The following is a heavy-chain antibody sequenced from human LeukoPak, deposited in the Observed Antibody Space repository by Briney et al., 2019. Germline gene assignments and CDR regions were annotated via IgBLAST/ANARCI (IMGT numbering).Heavy chain of an antibody. Sequence: GGSLRLSCAASGFTFSDTWMHWVRQAPGEGLVWVSRIRSDGSDTRYAESVKGRFTISRDNAKNTLYLQMNSLRAEDTAVYYCARDWFHAIDYWGQGTLVTASS. D-gene: IGHD2/OR15-2a*01. CDR1: GFTFSDTW. CDR3: ARDWFHAIDY. V-gene: IGHV3-74*01. CDR2: IRSDGSDT. J-gene: IGHJ4*02.